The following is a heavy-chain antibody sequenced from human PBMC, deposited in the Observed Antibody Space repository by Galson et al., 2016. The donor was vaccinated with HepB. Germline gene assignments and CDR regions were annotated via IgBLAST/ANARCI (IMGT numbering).Heavy chain of an antibody. Sequence: SLRLSCAASGFTFDDYAMHWVRQAPGKGLEWVSLITWDAGNTYYADPVKGRFTVSRDNSKDSLYLQMNSLRPEDSGLYYCASGGYNSGWFRDWGQGTLVTVSS. CDR3: ASGGYNSGWFRD. CDR2: ITWDAGNT. CDR1: GFTFDDYA. D-gene: IGHD6-19*01. V-gene: IGHV3-43D*03. J-gene: IGHJ4*02.